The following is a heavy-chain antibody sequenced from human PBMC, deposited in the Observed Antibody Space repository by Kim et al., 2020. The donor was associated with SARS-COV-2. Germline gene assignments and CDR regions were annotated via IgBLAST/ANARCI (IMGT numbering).Heavy chain of an antibody. V-gene: IGHV3-33*01. CDR2: IWYGGSNT. D-gene: IGHD2-15*01. Sequence: GGSLRLSCTASGFTFSTYGMNWVRQAPGKGLEWVAVIWYGGSNTYYADSVKGRFTISRDNSKNTLYLQMNSLRAEDTALYYCARDLLLAAASYGLDYWGQGTLVTVSS. CDR1: GFTFSTYG. J-gene: IGHJ4*01. CDR3: ARDLLLAAASYGLDY.